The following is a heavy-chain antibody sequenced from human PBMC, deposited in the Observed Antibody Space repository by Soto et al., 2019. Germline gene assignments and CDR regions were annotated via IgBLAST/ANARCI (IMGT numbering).Heavy chain of an antibody. CDR2: ISAYNGNT. CDR3: ARSVRDSSYYYYYYGMDV. J-gene: IGHJ6*02. V-gene: IGHV1-18*01. CDR1: GYTFTSYG. Sequence: ASVKVSCKASGYTFTSYGISWVRQAPGQGLEWMGWISAYNGNTNYAQKLQGRVTMTTDTSTSTAYMELRSLRSDDTAVYYCARSVRDSSYYYYYYGMDVRAQRTTVTVSS. D-gene: IGHD4-17*01.